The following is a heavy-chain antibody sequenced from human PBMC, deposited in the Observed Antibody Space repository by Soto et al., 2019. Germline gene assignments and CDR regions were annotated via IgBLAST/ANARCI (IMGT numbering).Heavy chain of an antibody. D-gene: IGHD6-19*01. V-gene: IGHV1-3*05. CDR2: INAGNGNT. CDR3: ARVSGWYHLDY. J-gene: IGHJ4*02. CDR1: GYTFTSYA. Sequence: QVQLVQSGAEEKKPGASVKVSCKASGYTFTSYAMHWVRQAPGQRLEWMGWINAGNGNTKYSQKVQGRVTITRDTAASSAYRELSSLRSEDTAVYYCARVSGWYHLDYWGQGTLVTVSS.